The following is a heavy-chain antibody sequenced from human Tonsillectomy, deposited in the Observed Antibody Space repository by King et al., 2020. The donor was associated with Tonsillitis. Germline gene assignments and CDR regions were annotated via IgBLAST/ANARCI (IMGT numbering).Heavy chain of an antibody. Sequence: VQLVESGGGVVQPGRSLRLSCAASGFTFSNYAMDWVRQAPGKGLEWVAVISSGGSNKFYAGSVKGRFTISRDTSRNTLSLQMNSLRADDTAVYYCARGSYYDSSGHSPFDYWGQGTLVTVSS. CDR2: ISSGGSNK. CDR1: GFTFSNYA. D-gene: IGHD3-22*01. V-gene: IGHV3-30*01. CDR3: ARGSYYDSSGHSPFDY. J-gene: IGHJ4*02.